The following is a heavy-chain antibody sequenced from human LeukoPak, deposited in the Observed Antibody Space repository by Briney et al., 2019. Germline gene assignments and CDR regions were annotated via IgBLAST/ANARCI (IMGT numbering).Heavy chain of an antibody. J-gene: IGHJ4*02. D-gene: IGHD4-17*01. CDR2: FDPEDGET. CDR3: ARLSRYGAAPYYFDH. Sequence: ASVKVSCKASGYTFTGYHLHWVRQAPGKGLEWMGGFDPEDGETIYAQKFQGRVTMTEDTSTDTAYMELSSLRSEDTAVYYCARLSRYGAAPYYFDHWGQGTLVTVSS. CDR1: GYTFTGYH. V-gene: IGHV1-24*01.